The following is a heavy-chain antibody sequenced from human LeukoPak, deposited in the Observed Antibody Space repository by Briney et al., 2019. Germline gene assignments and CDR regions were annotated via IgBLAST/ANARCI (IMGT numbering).Heavy chain of an antibody. J-gene: IGHJ6*03. CDR3: ARQGYSSGWAKYYYYMDV. V-gene: IGHV3-48*03. D-gene: IGHD6-25*01. Sequence: GGSLRLSCAASGFTFNSYEMNWVRQAPGKGLEWVSYISSSGSTRYYADSVQGRFTLSRDNAKNSLSLQMNSLRAEDTAVYYCARQGYSSGWAKYYYYMDVWGKGTTVTVSS. CDR1: GFTFNSYE. CDR2: ISSSGSTR.